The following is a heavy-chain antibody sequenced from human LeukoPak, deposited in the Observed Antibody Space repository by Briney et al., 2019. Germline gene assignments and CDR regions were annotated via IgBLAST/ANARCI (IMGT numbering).Heavy chain of an antibody. D-gene: IGHD1-26*01. CDR3: ARVSIVGALDY. CDR2: IGTAGDT. Sequence: GGSLRLSCAASGFTFSSYDMHCVRQATGKGLEWVSAIGTAGDTYYPGSVKGRFTISRENAKNSLYLQMNSLRPGDTAVYYCARVSIVGALDYWGQGTLVTVSS. CDR1: GFTFSSYD. J-gene: IGHJ4*02. V-gene: IGHV3-13*01.